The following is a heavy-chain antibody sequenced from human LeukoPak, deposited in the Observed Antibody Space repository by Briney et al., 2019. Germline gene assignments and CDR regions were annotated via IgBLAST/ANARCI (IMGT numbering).Heavy chain of an antibody. Sequence: SVKVSCKASGGTFSSYTISWVRQAPGQGLEWMGRIIPILGIANYAQKFQGRVTITADKSTSTAYMELSSLRSKDTAVYYYASPRYCSSTSCPMRNYYYYYMDVWGKGTTVTVSS. V-gene: IGHV1-69*02. D-gene: IGHD2-2*01. CDR3: ASPRYCSSTSCPMRNYYYYYMDV. CDR1: GGTFSSYT. CDR2: IIPILGIA. J-gene: IGHJ6*03.